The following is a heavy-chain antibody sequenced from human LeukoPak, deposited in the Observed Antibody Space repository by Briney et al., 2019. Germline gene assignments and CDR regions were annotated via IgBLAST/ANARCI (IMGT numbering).Heavy chain of an antibody. CDR2: VNHSGST. V-gene: IGHV4-34*01. CDR1: GGSFSAYY. Sequence: SETLSLTCGVYGGSFSAYYWSWIRQPPGKGLEWIGEVNHSGSTNYNPSLKSRVTISVDTSKNQFSLRLSSVTAADTAVYYCARGRVDIVVVPAAMSRYFDYWGQGTLVTVSP. J-gene: IGHJ4*02. CDR3: ARGRVDIVVVPAAMSRYFDY. D-gene: IGHD2-2*03.